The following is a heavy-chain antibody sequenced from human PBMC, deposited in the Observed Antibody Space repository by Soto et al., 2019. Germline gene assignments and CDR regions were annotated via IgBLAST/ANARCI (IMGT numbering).Heavy chain of an antibody. D-gene: IGHD6-13*01. CDR2: IYYSGST. CDR3: ARHSDSSSWYFDY. CDR1: GYTFTSYG. J-gene: IGHJ4*02. Sequence: SCKASGYTFTSYGISWIRQPPGKGLEWIGYIYYSGSTNYNPSLKSRVTISVDTSKNQFSLKLSSVTAAGTAVYYCARHSDSSSWYFDYWGQGTLVTVSS. V-gene: IGHV4-59*08.